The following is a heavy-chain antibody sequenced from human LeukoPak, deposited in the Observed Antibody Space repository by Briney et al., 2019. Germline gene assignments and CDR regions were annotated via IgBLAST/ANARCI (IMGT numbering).Heavy chain of an antibody. CDR3: ARAGYYDSSGYPPHDAFDT. D-gene: IGHD3-22*01. CDR2: IKQDGSEK. CDR1: GFTFSSYW. V-gene: IGHV3-7*01. J-gene: IGHJ3*02. Sequence: PGGSLRLSCTASGFTFSSYWMSWVRQAPGKGLEWVANIKQDGSEKYYVDSVKGRFTISRDNAKNSLYLQMNSLRAEDTAVYYCARAGYYDSSGYPPHDAFDTWGQGTMVTVSS.